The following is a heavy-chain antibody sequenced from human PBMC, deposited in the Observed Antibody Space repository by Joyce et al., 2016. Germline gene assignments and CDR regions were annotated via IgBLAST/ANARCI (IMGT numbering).Heavy chain of an antibody. D-gene: IGHD4-23*01. CDR1: GYTFSSYT. J-gene: IGHJ4*02. Sequence: QVRLVQSGAEVKEPGASVRVSCRAYGYTFSSYTIHCVRQAPGQGLEWMGWIDANSGNAKYSEKFKGRLTLTGDTSASAAYIQLSSLTSEDTALYYCARVSPLYGGRAKGYFDYWGQGTLVSVSS. CDR2: IDANSGNA. V-gene: IGHV1-3*01. CDR3: ARVSPLYGGRAKGYFDY.